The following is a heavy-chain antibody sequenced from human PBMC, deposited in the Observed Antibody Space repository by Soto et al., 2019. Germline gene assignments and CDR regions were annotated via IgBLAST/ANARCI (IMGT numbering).Heavy chain of an antibody. D-gene: IGHD3-16*01. V-gene: IGHV3-23*01. CDR2: LSRSGNTT. J-gene: IGHJ6*03. CDR3: TRGDYYYYMDV. CDR1: GVIFSSYG. Sequence: EAQLLESGGGLVQPGGSLRLSCAASGVIFSSYGMNWVRQAPGEGLEWVSSLSRSGNTTYYADSVKGRFTFSRDNSKDTLYLQMNSLRAEDTATYYCTRGDYYYYMDVWGKGTTVTVSS.